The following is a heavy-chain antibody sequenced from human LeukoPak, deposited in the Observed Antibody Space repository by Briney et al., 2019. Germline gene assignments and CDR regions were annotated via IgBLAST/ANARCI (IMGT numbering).Heavy chain of an antibody. J-gene: IGHJ4*02. CDR3: ARDRWFGELLSSTWV. CDR1: GFTVSSNY. CDR2: IYAGGST. D-gene: IGHD3-10*01. Sequence: PGGSLRLSCAASGFTVSSNYMSWVRQAPGKGLEWVSVIYAGGSTYYADSVKGRFTISRDNSKNTLYLQMNSLRAEDTAVYYCARDRWFGELLSSTWVWGQGTLVTVSS. V-gene: IGHV3-66*01.